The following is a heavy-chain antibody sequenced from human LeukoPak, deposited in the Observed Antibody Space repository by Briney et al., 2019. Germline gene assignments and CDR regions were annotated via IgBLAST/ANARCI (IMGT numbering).Heavy chain of an antibody. CDR1: GYTFTSYG. Sequence: ASVKVSCKASGYTFTSYGISWVRQAPGQGLEWMGWISAYNGNTNYAQKLQGRVTMTTDTSTSTACMELRSLRSDDTAVYYCAREAEYSSSSGDYWGQGTLVTVSS. V-gene: IGHV1-18*01. CDR2: ISAYNGNT. D-gene: IGHD6-6*01. CDR3: AREAEYSSSSGDY. J-gene: IGHJ4*02.